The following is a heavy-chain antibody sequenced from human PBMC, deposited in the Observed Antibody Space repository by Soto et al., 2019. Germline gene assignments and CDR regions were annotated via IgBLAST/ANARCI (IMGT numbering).Heavy chain of an antibody. V-gene: IGHV3-74*01. Sequence: EVQLVESGGGLVQPGGSLRLSCAGSGFTFSTFWMHWVRHAPGKGLVWVSRINSDGSSKTYADSVMGRFTISRDTAKNRLFLQLSSLRVEDPAVYYFARETDTYGSVNYFYWGQGTLLTVSS. CDR3: ARETDTYGSVNYFY. CDR1: GFTFSTFW. CDR2: INSDGSSK. J-gene: IGHJ4*02. D-gene: IGHD3-10*01.